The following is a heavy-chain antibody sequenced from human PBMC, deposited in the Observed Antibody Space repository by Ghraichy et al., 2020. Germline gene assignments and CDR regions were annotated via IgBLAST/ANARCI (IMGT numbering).Heavy chain of an antibody. D-gene: IGHD1-26*01. CDR1: TFTFSSHW. V-gene: IGHV3-74*01. CDR2: INTDGSGT. CDR3: ARDLDVGVKRAFDV. J-gene: IGHJ3*01. Sequence: ALRLSCAASTFTFSSHWMHWVRQAPGKGLVWVSRINTDGSGTNYADSVKGRFTISRDNANNMLYLQMNSLRAEDTAVYYCARDLDVGVKRAFDVWGQGTMVTVSS.